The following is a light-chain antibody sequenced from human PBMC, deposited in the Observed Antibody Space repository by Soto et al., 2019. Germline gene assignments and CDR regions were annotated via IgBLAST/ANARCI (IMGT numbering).Light chain of an antibody. Sequence: DIQMTQSPSSLSASVGARVTITCRSRQSISKYLSLYQQKPGKAPNLQIYAASSLQSGVPSRFSGSGSGTDFTLTISSLLPEDFATYCCQESHTSGTFGQGTKLEI. CDR1: QSISKY. CDR2: AAS. CDR3: QESHTSGT. V-gene: IGKV1-39*01. J-gene: IGKJ2*01.